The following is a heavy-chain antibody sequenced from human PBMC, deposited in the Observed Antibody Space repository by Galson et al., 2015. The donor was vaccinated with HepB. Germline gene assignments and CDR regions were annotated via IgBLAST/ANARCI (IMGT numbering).Heavy chain of an antibody. CDR3: AREEIIAAAGNDWYFDL. V-gene: IGHV6-1*01. J-gene: IGHJ2*01. Sequence: CAISGDSVSSNSAAWNWIRQSPSRGPEWLGRTYYRSKWYNDYAVSVKSRITINPDTSKNQFSLQLNSVTPEDTAVYYCAREEIIAAAGNDWYFDLWGRGTLVTVSS. CDR1: GDSVSSNSAA. CDR2: TYYRSKWYN. D-gene: IGHD6-13*01.